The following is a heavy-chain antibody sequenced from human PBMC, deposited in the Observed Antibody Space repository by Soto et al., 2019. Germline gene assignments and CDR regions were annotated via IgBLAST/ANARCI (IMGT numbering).Heavy chain of an antibody. D-gene: IGHD3-22*01. CDR2: ISSRSSYI. J-gene: IGHJ4*02. CDR1: GFTFSSYS. Sequence: EVQLVESGGGLVKPGGSLRLSCAGSGFTFSSYSMNCVRQAPGKGLEWVSSISSRSSYIYYADSVKGRFTISRDNAKNSLYLQMNSLRAEDTAVYYCARSLSRMGYYYDSSGYYSDEAWVFGYWGQGTLVTVSS. V-gene: IGHV3-21*01. CDR3: ARSLSRMGYYYDSSGYYSDEAWVFGY.